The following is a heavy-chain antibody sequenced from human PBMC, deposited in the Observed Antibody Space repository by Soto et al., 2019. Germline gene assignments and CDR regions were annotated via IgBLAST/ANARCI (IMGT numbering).Heavy chain of an antibody. CDR1: GFTFSSYG. V-gene: IGHV3-30*18. Sequence: SLRLSCAASGFTFSSYGMHWVRQAPGKGLEWVAVISYDGSNKYYADSVKGRFTISRDNSKNTLYLQMNSLRAEDTAVYYCAKDSARYRYYYGMDVWGQGTTVTVSS. J-gene: IGHJ6*02. CDR2: ISYDGSNK. D-gene: IGHD3-16*02. CDR3: AKDSARYRYYYGMDV.